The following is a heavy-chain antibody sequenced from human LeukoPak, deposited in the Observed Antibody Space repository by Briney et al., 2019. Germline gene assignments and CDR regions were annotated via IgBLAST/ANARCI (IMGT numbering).Heavy chain of an antibody. CDR2: IIPIFGAA. V-gene: IGHV1-69*05. Sequence: SVKVSCKASGGTFSSYAISWVRQAPGQGLEWMGGIIPIFGAANYAQKFQGRVTITTDESTSTAYMELSSLRSEDTAVYYCASSDSSGYYYSLDYWGQGTLVTVSS. J-gene: IGHJ4*02. CDR1: GGTFSSYA. D-gene: IGHD3-22*01. CDR3: ASSDSSGYYYSLDY.